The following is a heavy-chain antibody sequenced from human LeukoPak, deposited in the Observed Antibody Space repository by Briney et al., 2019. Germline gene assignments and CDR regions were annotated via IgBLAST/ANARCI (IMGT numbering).Heavy chain of an antibody. CDR3: ARSYSGYAFDAFDI. CDR2: MKQDGSEK. V-gene: IGHV3-7*02. Sequence: GGSLRLSCAASGFTFSTYWMTWVRQAPGKGLEWVANMKQDGSEKNYVDSVKGRFTISRDNDKNSLYLQMNSLGAEDTAVYYCARSYSGYAFDAFDIWGRGTMVTVSS. D-gene: IGHD5-12*01. J-gene: IGHJ3*02. CDR1: GFTFSTYW.